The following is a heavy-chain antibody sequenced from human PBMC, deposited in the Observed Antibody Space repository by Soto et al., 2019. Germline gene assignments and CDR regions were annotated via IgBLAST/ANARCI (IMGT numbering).Heavy chain of an antibody. Sequence: QITLKESGPTLVKPTQTLTLTCTFSGFSLSTSGVGVAWIRQPPGKALEWLALIYWDDDKRYRPSLESRLTITKDTSKNQVVLTMTNMDSVATATYYCAYLPCSGGSCYCFSFSGMDVWGQGTTVTVSS. CDR2: IYWDDDK. D-gene: IGHD2-15*01. CDR1: GFSLSTSGVG. J-gene: IGHJ6*02. CDR3: AYLPCSGGSCYCFSFSGMDV. V-gene: IGHV2-5*02.